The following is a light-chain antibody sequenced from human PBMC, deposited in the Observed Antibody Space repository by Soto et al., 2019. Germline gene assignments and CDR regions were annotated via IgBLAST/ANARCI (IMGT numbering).Light chain of an antibody. Sequence: DIVMTQSPDSLAVSLGERATINCKSSQSLLYSSNNKNYLAWFQQKPGQPPNLLIYWASIPESGVPDQFRGSVSATDFTRTLSSQQAEDVAVYYGQQYYDTPFTFGPGTKVDIK. CDR1: QSLLYSSNNKNY. J-gene: IGKJ3*01. CDR3: QQYYDTPFT. V-gene: IGKV4-1*01. CDR2: WAS.